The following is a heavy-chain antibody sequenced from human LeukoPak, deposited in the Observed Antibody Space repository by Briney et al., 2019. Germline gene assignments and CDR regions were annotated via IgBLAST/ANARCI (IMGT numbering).Heavy chain of an antibody. Sequence: SQTLSLTCAIFGDSVSSNSAAWNWIRQSPSRGLEWLGRTYYRSKWYNDYAVSVKSRITINPDTSKNQFSLQLNSVTPEDTAVYYCARGGRITMIVVVIDNYYGMDVWGQGTTVTVSS. J-gene: IGHJ6*02. V-gene: IGHV6-1*01. D-gene: IGHD3-22*01. CDR3: ARGGRITMIVVVIDNYYGMDV. CDR1: GDSVSSNSAA. CDR2: TYYRSKWYN.